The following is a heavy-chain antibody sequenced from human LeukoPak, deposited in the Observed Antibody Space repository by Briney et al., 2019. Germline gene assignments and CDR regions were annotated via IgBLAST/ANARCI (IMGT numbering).Heavy chain of an antibody. CDR3: ARLLTVVNWFDP. J-gene: IGHJ5*02. CDR1: GFTFSSYG. CDR2: ISYDGSNK. Sequence: GGSLRLSCAASGFTFSSYGMHWVRQAPGKGLEWVAVISYDGSNKYYADSVKGRFTISRDNSKNTLYLQMNSLRAEDTAVYYCARLLTVVNWFDPWGQGTLVTVSS. V-gene: IGHV3-30*03. D-gene: IGHD3-9*01.